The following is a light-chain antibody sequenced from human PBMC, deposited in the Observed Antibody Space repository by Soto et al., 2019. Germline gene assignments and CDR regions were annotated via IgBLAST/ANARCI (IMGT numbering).Light chain of an antibody. CDR3: AVWDDSLSAYV. V-gene: IGLV1-44*01. CDR1: SSNIGSNT. CDR2: SHN. J-gene: IGLJ1*01. Sequence: QSVLTQPPSASGTPGQRVTISCSGSSSNIGSNTVNWYQQLPGTAPKLLIYSHNQRPSGVPDRFFGSKSGTSASLAISGLQSEDEADYYCAVWDDSLSAYVVGTGTKVTVL.